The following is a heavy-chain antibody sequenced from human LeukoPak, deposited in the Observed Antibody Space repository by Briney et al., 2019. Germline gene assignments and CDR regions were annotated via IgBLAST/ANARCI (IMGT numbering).Heavy chain of an antibody. J-gene: IGHJ6*03. CDR1: GFTFSSYA. CDR2: ISYDGSNK. Sequence: GGSLRLSCAASGFTFSSYAMHWVRQAPGKGLEWVAVISYDGSNKYYADSVKGRFTISRDNSKNTLYLQMNSLRAEDTAVYYCARDQRITMVRGVIISPVSYYYYYMDVWGKGTTVTVSS. CDR3: ARDQRITMVRGVIISPVSYYYYYMDV. D-gene: IGHD3-10*01. V-gene: IGHV3-30*04.